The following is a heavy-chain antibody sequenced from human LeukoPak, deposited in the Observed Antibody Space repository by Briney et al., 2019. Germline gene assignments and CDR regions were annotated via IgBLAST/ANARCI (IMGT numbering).Heavy chain of an antibody. J-gene: IGHJ6*02. CDR3: ARTVVTRRGYYYYYGMDV. CDR2: ITPIFGTA. D-gene: IGHD4-23*01. V-gene: IGHV1-69*13. CDR1: GGTFSRFT. Sequence: ASVKVSCKASGGTFSRFTISWVRQAPGQGFEWMGGITPIFGTANFAQKFQGRVSITADESTSTAYMELSSLRSEDTAVYYCARTVVTRRGYYYYYGMDVWGQGTTVTVSS.